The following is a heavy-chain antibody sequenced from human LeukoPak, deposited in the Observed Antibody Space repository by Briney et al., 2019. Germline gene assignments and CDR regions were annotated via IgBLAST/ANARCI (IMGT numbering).Heavy chain of an antibody. CDR1: GGSISSSSYY. V-gene: IGHV4-39*01. J-gene: IGHJ4*02. D-gene: IGHD5-12*01. CDR3: ARLGEDIVATTIDY. CDR2: IYYSGST. Sequence: PSETLSLTCTASGGSISSSSYYWGWIRQPPGKGLEWIGSIYYSGSTSYNPSLKSRVTLSVDTSKNQFSLKLSSVTAADTAVYYCARLGEDIVATTIDYWGQGTLVTVSS.